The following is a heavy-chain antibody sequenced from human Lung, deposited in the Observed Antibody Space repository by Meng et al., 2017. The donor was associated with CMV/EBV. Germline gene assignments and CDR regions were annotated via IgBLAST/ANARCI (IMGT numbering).Heavy chain of an antibody. J-gene: IGHJ4*02. CDR1: GVSISSNIR. Sequence: QAQESGPGLGKPSGTLSPTCGVSGVSISSNIRWTWVRQPPGKGLEWIGDIDDSGSTNYNPSLNSRISISLDKSKNHFSLKVNSVTAADTAVYYCARGKQDAWELLAYWGQGTLVTVPS. CDR2: IDDSGST. D-gene: IGHD1-26*01. CDR3: ARGKQDAWELLAY. V-gene: IGHV4-4*02.